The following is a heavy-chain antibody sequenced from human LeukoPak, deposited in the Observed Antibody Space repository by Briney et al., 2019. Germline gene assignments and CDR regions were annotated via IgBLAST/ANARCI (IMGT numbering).Heavy chain of an antibody. CDR3: AKASSDRGGYDY. V-gene: IGHV3-9*01. CDR2: ISWNSGSI. Sequence: GGSLRLSCAASGFTFDDYAMHWVRQAPGKGLEWVSGISWNSGSIGYADSVKGRFTISRDNAKNSLYLQMNSLRAEDTALYYCAKASSDRGGYDYWGQGTLVTVSS. CDR1: GFTFDDYA. J-gene: IGHJ4*02. D-gene: IGHD3-16*01.